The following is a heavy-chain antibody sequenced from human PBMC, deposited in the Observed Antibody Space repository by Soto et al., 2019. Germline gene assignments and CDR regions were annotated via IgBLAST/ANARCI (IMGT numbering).Heavy chain of an antibody. Sequence: QVQLVQSGAEVKKPGASVKVSCKASGYTFTGYYMHWVRQAPGQGLEWMGWINPNSGGTNYAQKFQGWVTMTRDTSISKAYMELSRLRSDDTAVYYCARARITMVRGVILPHDAFDIWGQGTMVTVSS. J-gene: IGHJ3*02. CDR2: INPNSGGT. D-gene: IGHD3-10*01. CDR3: ARARITMVRGVILPHDAFDI. CDR1: GYTFTGYY. V-gene: IGHV1-2*04.